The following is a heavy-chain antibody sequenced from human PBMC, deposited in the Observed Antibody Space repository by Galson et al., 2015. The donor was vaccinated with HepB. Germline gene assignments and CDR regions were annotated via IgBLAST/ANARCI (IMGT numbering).Heavy chain of an antibody. V-gene: IGHV1-18*01. D-gene: IGHD6-19*01. CDR3: ARDGVAGVFDY. CDR2: ISAYNGNT. Sequence: SVKVSCKASGGTFSSYAISWVRQAPGQGLEWMGWISAYNGNTNYAQKLQGRVTMTTDTSTSTAYMELRSLRSDDTAVYYCARDGVAGVFDYWGQGTLVTVSS. CDR1: GGTFSSYA. J-gene: IGHJ4*02.